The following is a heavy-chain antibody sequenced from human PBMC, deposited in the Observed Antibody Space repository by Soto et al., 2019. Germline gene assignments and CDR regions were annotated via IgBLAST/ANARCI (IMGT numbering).Heavy chain of an antibody. V-gene: IGHV1-24*01. CDR1: GDPLTEVS. J-gene: IGHJ4*02. Sequence: GSVKVSFKVSGDPLTEVSMHLVRQSPEKGLAWMGGYDPEKGKSISSQKFKGRLAMTEDTSTDTAYMKLISLETEDTALYFCATGHPEHYFDFWGQGTLVTVSS. D-gene: IGHD1-26*01. CDR2: YDPEKGKS. CDR3: ATGHPEHYFDF.